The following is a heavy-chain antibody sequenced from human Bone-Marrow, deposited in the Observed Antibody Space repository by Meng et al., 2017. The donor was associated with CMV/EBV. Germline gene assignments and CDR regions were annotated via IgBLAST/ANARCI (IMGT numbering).Heavy chain of an antibody. V-gene: IGHV1-18*01. CDR1: GYTFTSYG. J-gene: IGHJ4*02. D-gene: IGHD1-1*01. Sequence: ASVKVSCRASGYTFTSYGISWVRQAPGQGLEWMGWISAYNGNTNYAQKLQGRVTMTTETSTSTAYMELRSLRSDDTAVYYGARAWVDRKYDEAPEWGQGTLVTVAS. CDR3: ARAWVDRKYDEAPE. CDR2: ISAYNGNT.